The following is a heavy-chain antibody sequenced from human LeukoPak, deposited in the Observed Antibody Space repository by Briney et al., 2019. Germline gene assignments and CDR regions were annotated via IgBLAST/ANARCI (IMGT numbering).Heavy chain of an antibody. CDR2: IKQDGSDK. CDR1: GFTFSTYW. D-gene: IGHD5-24*01. V-gene: IGHV3-7*04. J-gene: IGHJ4*02. Sequence: GGSLRLSCAASGFTFSTYWMPWVRQAPGKGLEWVANIKQDGSDKYYVDSVKGRFTISRDNAKNSLFLQMNSLRAEDTAVHYCARLRWLHLGFFDYWGQGTLVTVSS. CDR3: ARLRWLHLGFFDY.